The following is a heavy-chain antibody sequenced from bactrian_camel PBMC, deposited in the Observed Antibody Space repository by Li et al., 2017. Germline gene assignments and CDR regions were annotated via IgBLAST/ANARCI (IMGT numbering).Heavy chain of an antibody. Sequence: VQLVESGGDSVEAGGSLRLSCAASENGYSSDCMGWFRQAPGNECELVSAISPDGSKYYADSVKGRFTISQDNAKNTVYLQMNSLKPEDTAMYYCAARGPYCYTKLSVRDFTYWGQGTQVTVS. V-gene: IGHV3S53*01. J-gene: IGHJ6*01. CDR1: ENGYSSDC. D-gene: IGHD2*01. CDR2: ISPDGSK. CDR3: AARGPYCYTKLSVRDFTY.